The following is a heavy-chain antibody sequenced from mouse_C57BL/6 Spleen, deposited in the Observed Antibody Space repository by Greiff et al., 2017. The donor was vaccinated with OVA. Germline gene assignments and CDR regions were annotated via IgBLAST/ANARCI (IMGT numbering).Heavy chain of an antibody. J-gene: IGHJ3*01. Sequence: ESGPGLVKPSQSLSLTCSVTGYSITSGYYWNWIRQFPGNKLEWMGYISYDGSNNYNPSLKNRISITRDTSKNQFFLKLNSVTTEDTATYYCAREDYGSIAYWGQGTLVTVSA. CDR2: ISYDGSN. CDR3: AREDYGSIAY. D-gene: IGHD1-1*01. V-gene: IGHV3-6*01. CDR1: GYSITSGYY.